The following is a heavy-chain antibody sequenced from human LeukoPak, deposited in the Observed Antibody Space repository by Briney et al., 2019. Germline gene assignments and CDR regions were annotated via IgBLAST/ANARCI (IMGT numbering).Heavy chain of an antibody. CDR2: INGDESTI. Sequence: GGSLRLSCAASGFTFSSYWMHWVRQAPGKGLEWVSRINGDESTINYADSVKGRFSVSRDNAKNTLYLQMNSLRAEDSAVYYCARALGYSYGYGIHWGQGTLVTVSS. D-gene: IGHD5-18*01. CDR3: ARALGYSYGYGIH. CDR1: GFTFSSYW. J-gene: IGHJ4*02. V-gene: IGHV3-74*01.